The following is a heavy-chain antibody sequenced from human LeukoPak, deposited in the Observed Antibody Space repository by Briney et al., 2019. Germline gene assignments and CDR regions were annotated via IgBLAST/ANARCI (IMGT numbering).Heavy chain of an antibody. CDR2: ISYDGSNK. Sequence: GGSLRLSRAASGFTFSSYGMHWVRQAPGKGLEWVAVISYDGSNKYYADSVKGRFTISRDNSKNTLYLQMNSLRTEDTAVYYCAKSSGAYYVGAFDIWGQGTMVTVSS. D-gene: IGHD1-26*01. V-gene: IGHV3-30*18. J-gene: IGHJ3*02. CDR3: AKSSGAYYVGAFDI. CDR1: GFTFSSYG.